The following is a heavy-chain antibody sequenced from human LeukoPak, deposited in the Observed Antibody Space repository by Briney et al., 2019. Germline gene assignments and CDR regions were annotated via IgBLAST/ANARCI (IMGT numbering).Heavy chain of an antibody. CDR2: IYSGGST. Sequence: GGSLRLSCAASGFTVSSNYMSWVRQVPGKGLEWVSVIYSGGSTYYADSVKGRFTISRDNSKNTLHLQMNSLRAEDTAVYYCASLSNSAPFDYWGQGTLVTVSS. J-gene: IGHJ4*02. CDR3: ASLSNSAPFDY. V-gene: IGHV3-66*01. CDR1: GFTVSSNY. D-gene: IGHD3-10*01.